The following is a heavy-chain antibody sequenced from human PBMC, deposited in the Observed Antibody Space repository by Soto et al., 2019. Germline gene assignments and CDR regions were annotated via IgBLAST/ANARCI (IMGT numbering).Heavy chain of an antibody. CDR1: GFTFSSYG. V-gene: IGHV3-33*01. J-gene: IGHJ5*02. CDR2: IWYDGSNK. D-gene: IGHD6-6*01. Sequence: GGSLRLSCAASGFTFSSYGMHWVRQAPGKGLEWVAVIWYDGSNKYYADSVKGRFTISRDNSKNTLYLQMNSLRAEDTAVYYCARDLVRLVPWSDLCGQGTRVTVAS. CDR3: ARDLVRLVPWSDL.